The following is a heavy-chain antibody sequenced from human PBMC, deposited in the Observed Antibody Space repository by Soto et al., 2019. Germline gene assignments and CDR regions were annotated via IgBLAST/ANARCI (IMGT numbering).Heavy chain of an antibody. Sequence: GSLRLSCAASGFPWSSYRMNWVRQAPGKGLEWVSYISSSSSAIYYADSVKGRFTISRDNAKNSLYLQMNSLRDEDTAVYYCATSSGYYAHDAFDIWGQGTMVTVSS. CDR2: ISSSSSAI. CDR1: GFPWSSYR. CDR3: ATSSGYYAHDAFDI. D-gene: IGHD3-22*01. V-gene: IGHV3-48*02. J-gene: IGHJ3*02.